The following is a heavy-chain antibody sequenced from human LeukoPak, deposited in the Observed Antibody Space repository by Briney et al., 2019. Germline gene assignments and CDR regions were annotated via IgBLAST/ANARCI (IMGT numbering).Heavy chain of an antibody. V-gene: IGHV1-18*01. CDR3: ARGEGYCSGGSCLLFDY. J-gene: IGHJ4*02. CDR1: GYTFTSYG. D-gene: IGHD2-15*01. Sequence: GASVKVSCKSSGYTFTSYGISWVRQAPGQGLEWMGWISAYNGNTNYAQKLQGRVTMTTDTSTSTAYMELRSLRSDDTAVYYCARGEGYCSGGSCLLFDYWGQGTLVTVSS. CDR2: ISAYNGNT.